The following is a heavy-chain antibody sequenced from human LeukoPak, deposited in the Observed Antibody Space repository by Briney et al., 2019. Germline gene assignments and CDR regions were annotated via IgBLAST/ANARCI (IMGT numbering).Heavy chain of an antibody. CDR3: ARVEYQLRKAFDI. CDR1: GGSISSSSYY. V-gene: IGHV4-39*07. Sequence: SETLSLTCTVYGGSISSSSYYWGWIRQPPGKGLEWLGSIYYRGSTYYNPSLKSRVTISVDTSKNQFSLKLSSVTAADTAVYYCARVEYQLRKAFDIWGQGTMVTVSS. CDR2: IYYRGST. J-gene: IGHJ3*02. D-gene: IGHD2-2*01.